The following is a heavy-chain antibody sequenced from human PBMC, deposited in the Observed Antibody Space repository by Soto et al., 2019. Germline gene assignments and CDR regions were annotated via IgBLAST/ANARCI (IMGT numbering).Heavy chain of an antibody. CDR2: IASSGAGT. CDR3: ALRKTGSFFDY. J-gene: IGHJ4*02. Sequence: VQLVQSGGGLVQPGGSLSLSCAGSGFTFDSYAMSWVRQAPGKGLEWVSGIASSGAGTYYADSVKGRFTISRDNSKNTLHLQMNSLRAEDTAVYYCALRKTGSFFDYWGQGTLVTVSS. CDR1: GFTFDSYA. V-gene: IGHV3-23*04. D-gene: IGHD1-26*01.